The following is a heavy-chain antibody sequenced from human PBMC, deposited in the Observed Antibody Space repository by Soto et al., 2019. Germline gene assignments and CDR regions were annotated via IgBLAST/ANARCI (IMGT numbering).Heavy chain of an antibody. CDR2: ISYDGSNK. D-gene: IGHD3-10*01. CDR3: AKDLFYYGSGLGY. CDR1: GFTFSSYG. J-gene: IGHJ4*02. Sequence: PGGSLRLSCAASGFTFSSYGMHWVRQAPGKGLEWVAVISYDGSNKYYADSVKGRFTISRDNSKNTLYLQMNSLRAEDTAVYYSAKDLFYYGSGLGYWGQGTLVTVSS. V-gene: IGHV3-30*18.